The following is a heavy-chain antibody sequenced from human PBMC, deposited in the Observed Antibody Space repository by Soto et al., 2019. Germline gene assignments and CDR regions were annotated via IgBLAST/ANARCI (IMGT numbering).Heavy chain of an antibody. CDR3: ARQGAAVPTVPLIWFDP. CDR1: GYFFAGYW. Sequence: GESLKSSCKGSGYFFAGYWIAWVRQMPVKGLEWMGIIYPDNSNTKYSRSFQGQVTISADKSSSTAYLQWSSLKASDTAIYYCARQGAAVPTVPLIWFDPWGQGTLVTVSS. J-gene: IGHJ5*02. CDR2: IYPDNSNT. V-gene: IGHV5-51*01. D-gene: IGHD6-13*01.